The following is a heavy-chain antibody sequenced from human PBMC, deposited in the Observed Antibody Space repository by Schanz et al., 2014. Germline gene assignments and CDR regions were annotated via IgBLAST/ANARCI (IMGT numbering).Heavy chain of an antibody. J-gene: IGHJ6*02. D-gene: IGHD3-16*01. CDR2: IIPIVDIT. CDR1: GDTFDNFG. Sequence: QVQLVQSGAEVKKPGSSVKVSCKATGDTFDNFGISWLRQAPGQGLEWMGRIIPIVDITNYAQKFLGRVPITADKSTSTAYMELKSLRSADTAVYYCATIGVNDYWRFGLDLWGQGTTVTVSS. CDR3: ATIGVNDYWRFGLDL. V-gene: IGHV1-69*04.